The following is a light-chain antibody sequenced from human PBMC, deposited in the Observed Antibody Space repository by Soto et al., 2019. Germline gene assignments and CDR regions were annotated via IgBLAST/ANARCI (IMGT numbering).Light chain of an antibody. V-gene: IGLV2-11*01. CDR3: CSYAGTYSYV. Sequence: QSALTQPRSMSGSPGQSVTISCTATSSDVGGYNYVSWYQQHPGKAPKLMIYDVSKRPSGVPDRFSGSRSGYTASLTISGLQAEDEADYYCCSYAGTYSYVFGTGTKVTVL. CDR1: SSDVGGYNY. J-gene: IGLJ1*01. CDR2: DVS.